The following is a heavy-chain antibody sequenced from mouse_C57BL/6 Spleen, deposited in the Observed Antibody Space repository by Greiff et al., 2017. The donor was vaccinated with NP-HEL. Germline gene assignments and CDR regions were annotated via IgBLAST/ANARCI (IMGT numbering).Heavy chain of an antibody. J-gene: IGHJ2*01. D-gene: IGHD1-1*01. V-gene: IGHV1-78*01. Sequence: QVQLQQSDAELVKPGASVKISCKVSGYTFTDYTIHWMKQRPEQGLEWIGYIYPRDGSTKYNEKFKGKATLTADKSSSTAYMQLNSLTYEDSAVYFCARVPYYGGSSYFDDWGQGTTLTVSS. CDR3: ARVPYYGGSSYFDD. CDR2: IYPRDGST. CDR1: GYTFTDYT.